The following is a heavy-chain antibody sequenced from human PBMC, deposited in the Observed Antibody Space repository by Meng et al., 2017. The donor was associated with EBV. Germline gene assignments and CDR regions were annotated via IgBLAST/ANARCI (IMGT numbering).Heavy chain of an antibody. J-gene: IGHJ4*02. V-gene: IGHV1-2*06. CDR1: GYTFTGYY. D-gene: IGHD6-19*01. CDR3: ARVGIAVAGTGDY. Sequence: QGEGVQSGAEVEKPGASVKVACKASGYTFTGYYMHWVRQAPGQGLEWMGRINPNSGGTNYAQKFQGRVTMTRDTSISTAYMELSRLRSDDTAVYYCARVGIAVAGTGDYWGQGTLVTVSS. CDR2: INPNSGGT.